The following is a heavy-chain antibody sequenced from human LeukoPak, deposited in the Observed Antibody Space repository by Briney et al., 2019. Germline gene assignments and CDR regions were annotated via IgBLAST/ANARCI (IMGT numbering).Heavy chain of an antibody. J-gene: IGHJ4*02. CDR2: ISLSGLT. D-gene: IGHD1-26*01. CDR1: GGSITSTNW. V-gene: IGHV4-4*02. Sequence: SETLSLTCGVSGGSITSTNWWSWVRQPPGQGLEWIGEISLSGLTNYNPSLKSRVTMALDKSKNHLSLNLTSVTAADTAVYYCSRESGAFSPFGYWGQGTLVTVPS. CDR3: SRESGAFSPFGY.